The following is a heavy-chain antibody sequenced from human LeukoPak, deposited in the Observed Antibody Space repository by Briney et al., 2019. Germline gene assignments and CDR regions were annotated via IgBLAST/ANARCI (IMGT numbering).Heavy chain of an antibody. CDR3: ARAILGYCSGGSCYHAQLDY. CDR2: ISAYNGNT. J-gene: IGHJ4*02. V-gene: IGHV1-18*01. CDR1: GYTFTSYG. Sequence: GASVKVSCKASGYTFTSYGISWVRQAPGQGLEWMGWISAYNGNTNYAQKLQGRVTMTTDTSTSTACMELRSLRSDDTAVYYCARAILGYCSGGSCYHAQLDYWGQGTLVTVSS. D-gene: IGHD2-15*01.